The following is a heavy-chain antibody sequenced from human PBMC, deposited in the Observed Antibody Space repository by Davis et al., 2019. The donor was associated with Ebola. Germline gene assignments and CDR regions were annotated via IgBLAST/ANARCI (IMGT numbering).Heavy chain of an antibody. J-gene: IGHJ4*02. Sequence: GESLMTSCAASGFSYGDYWMNWVRQAPGKGLEWVSSISSSSSYIYYADSVKGRFTISRDNAKNSLYLQMNSLRAEDTAVYYCAREAGTTSDYWGQGTLVTVSS. D-gene: IGHD1-7*01. CDR2: ISSSSSYI. CDR3: AREAGTTSDY. V-gene: IGHV3-21*01. CDR1: GFSYGDYW.